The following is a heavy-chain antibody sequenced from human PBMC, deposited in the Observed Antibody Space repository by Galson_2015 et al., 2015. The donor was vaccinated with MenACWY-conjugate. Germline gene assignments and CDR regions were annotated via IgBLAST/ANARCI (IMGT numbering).Heavy chain of an antibody. CDR3: ARGPSLVRGVNYYGLDV. CDR1: GGSISSGGYY. CDR2: IYYSGST. J-gene: IGHJ6*02. D-gene: IGHD3-10*01. V-gene: IGHV4-31*03. Sequence: TLSLTCTVSGGSISSGGYYWGWIRPHPGKGLEWIGYIYYSGSTYYNPSLKSRVTISLDTSKNQFSLKLSSVTAADTAVYYCARGPSLVRGVNYYGLDVWGQGTTVTVSS.